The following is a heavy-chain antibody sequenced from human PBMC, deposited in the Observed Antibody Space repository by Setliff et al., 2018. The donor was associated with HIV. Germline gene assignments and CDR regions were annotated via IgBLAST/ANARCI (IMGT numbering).Heavy chain of an antibody. V-gene: IGHV1-2*02. D-gene: IGHD5-12*01. CDR2: INPNSGGT. CDR1: GYTFIGYY. J-gene: IGHJ4*02. CDR3: ATRPGSGFQYYHLDF. Sequence: GASVNVSCKASGYTFIGYYMHWVRQAPGQGLEWMGWINPNSGGTNYAQKFQGRVTMTRDRSISTAYMELSSLRSDDTAVYYCATRPGSGFQYYHLDFWGQGTLVTVSS.